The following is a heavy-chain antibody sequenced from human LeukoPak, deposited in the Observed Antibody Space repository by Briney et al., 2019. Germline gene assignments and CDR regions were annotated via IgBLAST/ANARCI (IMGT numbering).Heavy chain of an antibody. D-gene: IGHD6-19*01. CDR3: ARASSGWYRLFF. CDR1: GYTFTGYY. J-gene: IGHJ4*02. CDR2: INPNSGGT. V-gene: IGHV1-2*02. Sequence: ASVKVSCKASGYTFTGYYMHWARQAPGQGLEWMGWINPNSGGTNYAQKFQGRVTMTRDTSISTAYMELSRLRSDDTAVYYCARASSGWYRLFFWGQGTLVTVSS.